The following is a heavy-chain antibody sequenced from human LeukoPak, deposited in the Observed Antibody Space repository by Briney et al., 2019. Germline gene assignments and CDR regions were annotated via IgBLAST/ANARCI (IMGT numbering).Heavy chain of an antibody. V-gene: IGHV4-39*07. CDR1: GGSISSSSYY. CDR2: IYYSGST. D-gene: IGHD6-6*01. CDR3: ARARGLTSIAARYWYFDL. J-gene: IGHJ2*01. Sequence: SETLSLTCTVSGGSISSSSYYWGWIRQPPGKGLEWIGSIYYSGSTYYNPSLKSRVTISVDTSKNQFSLKLSSVTAADTALYYCARARGLTSIAARYWYFDLWGRGTLVTVSS.